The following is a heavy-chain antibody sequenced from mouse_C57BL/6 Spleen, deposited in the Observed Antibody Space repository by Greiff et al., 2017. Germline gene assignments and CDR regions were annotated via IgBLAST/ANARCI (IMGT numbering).Heavy chain of an antibody. CDR3: ARERLYDGYSDFDY. Sequence: EVQVVESEGGLVQPGSSMKLSCTASGFTFSDYYMAWVRQVPEKGLEWVANINYDGSSTYYLDSLKSRFIISRDNAKNILYLQMSSLKSEDTATYYCARERLYDGYSDFDYWGQGTTLTVSS. D-gene: IGHD2-3*01. J-gene: IGHJ2*01. V-gene: IGHV5-16*01. CDR2: INYDGSST. CDR1: GFTFSDYY.